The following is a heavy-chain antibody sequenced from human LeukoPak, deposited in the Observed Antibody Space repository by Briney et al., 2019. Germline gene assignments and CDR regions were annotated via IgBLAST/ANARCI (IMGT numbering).Heavy chain of an antibody. Sequence: SETLSLTCAVYGGSFSGYYWSWIRQPPGKGLEWIGYIYYSGSTNYNPSLKSRVTISVDTSKNQFSLKLSSVTAADTAVYYCAAVGTAAGTDIAFDYWGQGTLVTVSS. CDR3: AAVGTAAGTDIAFDY. CDR1: GGSFSGYY. CDR2: IYYSGST. J-gene: IGHJ4*02. D-gene: IGHD6-13*01. V-gene: IGHV4-59*01.